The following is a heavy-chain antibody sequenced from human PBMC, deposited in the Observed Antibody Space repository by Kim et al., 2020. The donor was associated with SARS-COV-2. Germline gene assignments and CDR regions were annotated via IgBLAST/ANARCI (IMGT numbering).Heavy chain of an antibody. Sequence: SYAQKFQGRVTMTRDTSTSTVYMELSSLRSEDTAVYYCARAGLGSWSMRGWGQGTLVTVSS. D-gene: IGHD6-13*01. V-gene: IGHV1-46*01. CDR3: ARAGLGSWSMRG. J-gene: IGHJ4*02.